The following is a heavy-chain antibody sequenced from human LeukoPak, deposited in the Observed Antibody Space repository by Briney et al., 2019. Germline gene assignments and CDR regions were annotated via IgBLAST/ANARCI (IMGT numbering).Heavy chain of an antibody. J-gene: IGHJ5*02. CDR2: INPSGGST. D-gene: IGHD2-2*01. CDR1: GYTFTSYY. Sequence: ASVKVSCKASGYTFTSYYIHWMRLAPGQGLEWMGIINPSGGSTSYAQKFQGRVTMTRDTSTSTAYMELRSLRSDDTAVYYCARDSYCSSTSCSPENWFDPWGQGALVTVSS. CDR3: ARDSYCSSTSCSPENWFDP. V-gene: IGHV1-46*01.